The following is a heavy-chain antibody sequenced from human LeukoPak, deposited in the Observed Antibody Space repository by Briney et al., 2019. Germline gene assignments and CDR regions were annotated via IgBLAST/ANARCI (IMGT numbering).Heavy chain of an antibody. CDR1: GYTFASYY. CDR3: ARVRSRVRGAFDI. D-gene: IGHD3-10*01. CDR2: INPSGGST. J-gene: IGHJ3*02. Sequence: GASVKVSCKASGYTFASYYMHWVRQAPGQGLEWMGIINPSGGSTSYAQKFQGRVTMTRDTSTSTVYMELSSLRSEDTAVYYCARVRSRVRGAFDIWGQGTMVTVSS. V-gene: IGHV1-46*01.